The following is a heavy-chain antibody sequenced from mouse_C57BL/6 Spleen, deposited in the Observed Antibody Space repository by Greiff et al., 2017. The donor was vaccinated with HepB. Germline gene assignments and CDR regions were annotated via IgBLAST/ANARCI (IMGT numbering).Heavy chain of an antibody. J-gene: IGHJ2*01. D-gene: IGHD4-1*01. CDR2: ISSGSSTI. Sequence: EVKLVESGGGLVKPGGSLKLSCAASGFTFSDYGMHWVRQAPEKGLEWVAYISSGSSTIYYADTVKGRFTISRDNAKNTLFLQMTSLRSEDTAMYYSAKRGKLGYFDDWGQGTTLTVSS. V-gene: IGHV5-17*01. CDR1: GFTFSDYG. CDR3: AKRGKLGYFDD.